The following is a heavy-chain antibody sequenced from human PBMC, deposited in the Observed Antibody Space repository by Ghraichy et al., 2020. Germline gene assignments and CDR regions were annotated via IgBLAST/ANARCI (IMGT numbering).Heavy chain of an antibody. CDR1: GGSISSTSYY. D-gene: IGHD6-19*01. J-gene: IGHJ4*02. V-gene: IGHV4-39*01. CDR3: ARTNPQYSSGWYAPGYFDY. Sequence: GSLRLSCTVSGGSISSTSYYWGWIRQPPGKGLEWIGSIYYSGSTYYNPSLKSRVTISVETSKNQFSLKLSSVTAADTAVYYCARTNPQYSSGWYAPGYFDYWGQGTLVTVSS. CDR2: IYYSGST.